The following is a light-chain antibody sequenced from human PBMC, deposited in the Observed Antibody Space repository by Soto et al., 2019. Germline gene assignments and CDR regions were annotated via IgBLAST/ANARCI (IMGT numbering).Light chain of an antibody. V-gene: IGLV1-40*01. CDR1: SSNIGAGYD. CDR2: SNN. J-gene: IGLJ2*01. CDR3: QSYDSSLSVV. Sequence: QAVVTQPPSVSGAPGQRVTISCTGSSSNIGAGYDVHWYQQLPGTAPKLLIFSNNNRPSGVPDRFSGSKSGTSGSLAITGLQAEDEADYYCQSYDSSLSVVFGGGTKLTVL.